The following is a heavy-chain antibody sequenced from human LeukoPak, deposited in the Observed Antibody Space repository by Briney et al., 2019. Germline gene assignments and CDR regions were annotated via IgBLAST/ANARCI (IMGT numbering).Heavy chain of an antibody. D-gene: IGHD6-13*01. V-gene: IGHV3-30*02. CDR3: AYSSSWW. CDR1: GFTFSSFD. Sequence: GGSLRLSCAASGFTFSSFDMHWVRQAPGKGLEWVAFIQYDGGNKYYADSVKGRFTISRDNSKNTLYLQMNSLRAEDAAVYYCAYSSSWWWGQGTLVTVSS. J-gene: IGHJ4*02. CDR2: IQYDGGNK.